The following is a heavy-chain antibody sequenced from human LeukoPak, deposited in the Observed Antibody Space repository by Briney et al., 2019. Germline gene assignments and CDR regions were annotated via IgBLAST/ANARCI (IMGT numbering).Heavy chain of an antibody. J-gene: IGHJ6*03. V-gene: IGHV3-48*03. CDR2: ISSSGSTI. CDR1: GFTFSSYE. Sequence: PGGSLRLSCVASGFTFSSYEMNWVRQAPGKGLEWVSYISSSGSTIYYADSVKGRFTISRDNAKNSLYLQMSTLRAEDTAVYYCARSGYDYYSYMDVWGKGTTVTVSS. D-gene: IGHD5-12*01. CDR3: ARSGYDYYSYMDV.